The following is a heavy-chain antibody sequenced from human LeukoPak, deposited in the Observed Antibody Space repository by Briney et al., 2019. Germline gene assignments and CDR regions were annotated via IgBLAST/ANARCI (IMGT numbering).Heavy chain of an antibody. CDR2: INPNSGGT. J-gene: IGHJ6*02. CDR3: ARSDFYYYVMDI. V-gene: IGHV1-2*02. Sequence: ASVKVSCKASGYTFTGYYMHWVRQAPGQGLECMGWINPNSGGTNYAQKFQGRVTMTRDTSISTAYMELSGLRSDDAAMYYCARSDFYYYVMDIWGQGTPVTVSS. CDR1: GYTFTGYY.